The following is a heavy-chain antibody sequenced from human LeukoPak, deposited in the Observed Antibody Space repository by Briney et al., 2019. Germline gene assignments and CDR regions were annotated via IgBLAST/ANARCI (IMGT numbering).Heavy chain of an antibody. CDR2: ISGSGGST. Sequence: GGSLRLSCAASGFSFSNKAMHWVRQAPGKGLEWVSAISGSGGSTYYADSVKGRFTISRDNSKNTLYLQMNSLRAEDTAVYYCAREYDFWSGYYTHFDYWGQGTLVTVSS. V-gene: IGHV3-23*01. CDR3: AREYDFWSGYYTHFDY. D-gene: IGHD3-3*01. CDR1: GFSFSNKA. J-gene: IGHJ4*02.